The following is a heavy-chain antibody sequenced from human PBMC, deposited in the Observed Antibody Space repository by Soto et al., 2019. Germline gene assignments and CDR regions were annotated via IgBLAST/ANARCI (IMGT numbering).Heavy chain of an antibody. V-gene: IGHV2-5*02. J-gene: IGHJ4*02. CDR1: GFSLSRTRMA. D-gene: IGHD6-19*01. Sequence: QITLNESGPTLVKHTQTLTLTCTFSGFSLSRTRMAVGWIRQPPGKALEWLALIYWDDDKRYSPFLKSRLTITNDTSKNQVVLTMSNMDPVDTARYYCAHIVVAGLGYYFDYWGQGNLVTVSS. CDR2: IYWDDDK. CDR3: AHIVVAGLGYYFDY.